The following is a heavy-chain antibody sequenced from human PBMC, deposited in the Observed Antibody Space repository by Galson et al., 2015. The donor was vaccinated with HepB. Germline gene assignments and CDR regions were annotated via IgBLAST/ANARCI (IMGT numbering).Heavy chain of an antibody. J-gene: IGHJ4*02. Sequence: SLRLSCAASGFTFSSYSMNWVRQAPGKGLEWVSSISSSSSYIYYADSVKGRFTISRDNAKNSLYLQMYSLRAEDTAVYYCARAYCSGGSCSALDYWGQGTLVTVSS. CDR1: GFTFSSYS. D-gene: IGHD2-15*01. CDR2: ISSSSSYI. V-gene: IGHV3-21*01. CDR3: ARAYCSGGSCSALDY.